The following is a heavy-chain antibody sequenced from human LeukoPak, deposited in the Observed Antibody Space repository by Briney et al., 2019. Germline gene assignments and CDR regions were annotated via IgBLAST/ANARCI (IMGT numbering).Heavy chain of an antibody. D-gene: IGHD3-9*01. Sequence: GPVKVSCKASGYTFTTCDINWVRQATGQGLEWMGWMNPNSGNTGYAQRFQGRVTMTRNTSTNTAYMELSSLTSEDTAVYYCARETTIPPYYFDYWGLGTLVTVSS. CDR1: GYTFTTCD. V-gene: IGHV1-8*01. J-gene: IGHJ4*02. CDR3: ARETTIPPYYFDY. CDR2: MNPNSGNT.